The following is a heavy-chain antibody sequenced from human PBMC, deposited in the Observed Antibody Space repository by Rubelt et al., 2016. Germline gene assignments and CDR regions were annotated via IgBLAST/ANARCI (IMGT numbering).Heavy chain of an antibody. CDR3: ARAESKTHHTHTQH. Sequence: QVQLVESGGGVVQPGRSLRLSCAASGFTFSTSAMHWVRQAPGKGLEWVAVIWHDGSNKYYEDSVKGRFTISRDNSKNTLYLQMNSRRAEDTAVYYCARAESKTHHTHTQHWGQGTLVTVSS. CDR1: GFTFSTSA. V-gene: IGHV3-33*08. CDR2: IWHDGSNK. J-gene: IGHJ1*01.